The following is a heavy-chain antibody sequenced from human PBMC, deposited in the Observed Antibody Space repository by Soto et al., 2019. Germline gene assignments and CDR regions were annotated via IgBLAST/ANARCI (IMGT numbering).Heavy chain of an antibody. J-gene: IGHJ6*02. Sequence: ASVKVSCKASGYTFTSYGISWVRQAPGQGLEWMGWISAYNGNTNYAQKLQGRVTMTTDTSTSTAYMEPRSLRSDDTAVYYCASNYLYYYGSGNTNYYGMDVWGQGTTVTVSS. CDR2: ISAYNGNT. V-gene: IGHV1-18*01. CDR3: ASNYLYYYGSGNTNYYGMDV. CDR1: GYTFTSYG. D-gene: IGHD3-10*01.